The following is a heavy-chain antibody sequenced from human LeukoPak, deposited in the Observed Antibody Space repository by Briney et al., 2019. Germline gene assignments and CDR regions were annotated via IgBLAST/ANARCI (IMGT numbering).Heavy chain of an antibody. J-gene: IGHJ4*02. Sequence: PSETLSLTCTVSGGSISSSSYYWGWIRQPPGKGLEWIGQINHSGSTNYNPSLKSRVTISVDTFKNQFSLRLTSVTAADTAVYYCARDRGWYDNWGQGTLVTVSS. V-gene: IGHV4-39*07. CDR1: GGSISSSSYY. D-gene: IGHD6-19*01. CDR2: INHSGST. CDR3: ARDRGWYDN.